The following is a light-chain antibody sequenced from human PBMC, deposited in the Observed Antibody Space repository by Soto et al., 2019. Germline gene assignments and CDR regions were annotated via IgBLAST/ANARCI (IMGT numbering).Light chain of an antibody. CDR1: SSDVGGHNY. Sequence: QSALTQPPSASGSPGQSVTISCTGTSSDVGGHNYVSWYQQRPGKAPKLIIYEVTQRPSGVSDRFSGSKSGNTATLTVSGLQAEDEADYHCSSYAGINTLVFGGVPQLTVL. CDR3: SSYAGINTLV. J-gene: IGLJ2*01. CDR2: EVT. V-gene: IGLV2-8*01.